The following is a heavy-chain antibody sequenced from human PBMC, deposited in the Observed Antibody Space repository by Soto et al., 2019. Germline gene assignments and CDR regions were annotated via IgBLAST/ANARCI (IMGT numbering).Heavy chain of an antibody. J-gene: IGHJ3*02. V-gene: IGHV3-23*01. CDR1: GFTFRNYA. Sequence: EVQLLESGGGLVQPGGSLRLSCAASGFTFRNYAMTWVRQAPGKGLECVSCISGSRGSTYYADSVKGRFTISRDNSKNTLSRQMDSLRAEDTAVYFCGKAPNGDYVGAFEIWGQGTMVTVSS. CDR2: ISGSRGST. CDR3: GKAPNGDYVGAFEI. D-gene: IGHD4-17*01.